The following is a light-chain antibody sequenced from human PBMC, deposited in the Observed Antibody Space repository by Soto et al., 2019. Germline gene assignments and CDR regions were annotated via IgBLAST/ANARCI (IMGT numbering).Light chain of an antibody. CDR1: RGVGND. Sequence: AIPMTQSPSSLSASVGDRVTITCRASRGVGNDLGWYQQKPGKAPKLLIYHASTLQSGVPSRFSGSGSGTDFTLTISSLQAEDFATYYCLQDYANPLTFGGGTKVGIK. J-gene: IGKJ4*01. V-gene: IGKV1-6*01. CDR3: LQDYANPLT. CDR2: HAS.